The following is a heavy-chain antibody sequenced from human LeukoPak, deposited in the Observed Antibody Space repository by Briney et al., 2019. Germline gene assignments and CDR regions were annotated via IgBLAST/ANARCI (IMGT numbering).Heavy chain of an antibody. Sequence: PGGSLRLSCAASGFTFSSYSMNWVRQAPGKGLEWVSSISSSSSYIYYADSVKGRFTTSRDNAKNTFYLQMNSLRVEDTAVYYCLLILGGSSQHWGQGTLVTVSS. CDR1: GFTFSSYS. CDR3: LLILGGSSQH. V-gene: IGHV3-21*06. CDR2: ISSSSSYI. J-gene: IGHJ1*01. D-gene: IGHD3-3*01.